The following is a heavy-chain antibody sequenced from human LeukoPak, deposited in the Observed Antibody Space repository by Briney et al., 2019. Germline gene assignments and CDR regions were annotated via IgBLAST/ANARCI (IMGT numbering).Heavy chain of an antibody. Sequence: GGSLRLSRAASGFTVSSNYMSWVRQAPGKGLEWVSVIYSGGSTYYADSVKGRFTISRDNSKNTLYLQMNSLRAEDTAVYYCARIIAAAGNGRDSDYYYYGMDVWGQGTTVTVSS. CDR1: GFTVSSNY. CDR2: IYSGGST. J-gene: IGHJ6*02. CDR3: ARIIAAAGNGRDSDYYYYGMDV. V-gene: IGHV3-53*01. D-gene: IGHD6-13*01.